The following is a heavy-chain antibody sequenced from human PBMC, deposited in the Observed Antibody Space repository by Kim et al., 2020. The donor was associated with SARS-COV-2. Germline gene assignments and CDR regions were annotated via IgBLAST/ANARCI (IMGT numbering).Heavy chain of an antibody. CDR3: ARDRFSAHIAVAGIDYY. V-gene: IGHV3-48*03. J-gene: IGHJ6*01. Sequence: GGSLRLSCAASGFTFSSYEMNWVRQAPGKGLEWVSFISSSGSSIYFADSVKGRFTISRDNAKNSLYLQMISLRAEDTAVYYCARDRFSAHIAVAGIDYY. CDR2: ISSSGSSI. CDR1: GFTFSSYE. D-gene: IGHD6-19*01.